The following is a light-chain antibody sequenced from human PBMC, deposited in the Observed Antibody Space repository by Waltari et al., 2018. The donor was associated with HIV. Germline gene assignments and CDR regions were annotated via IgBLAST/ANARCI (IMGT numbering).Light chain of an antibody. V-gene: IGLV1-51*01. CDR1: TSNTGNNP. J-gene: IGLJ2*01. CDR2: DNN. CDR3: GTWDSSLSVVV. Sequence: QSVLTQPPAVSAAPRQMLTLSRSGNTSNTGNNPVSWYQQLPRTAPKLLIYDNNKRPSGIPDRFSGSKSGTSATLGITGLQTADEADYYCGTWDSSLSVVVFGGGTKLTVL.